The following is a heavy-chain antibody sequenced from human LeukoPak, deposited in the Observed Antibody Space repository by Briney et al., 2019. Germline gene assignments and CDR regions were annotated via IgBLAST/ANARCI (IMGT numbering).Heavy chain of an antibody. CDR3: AKGEGPSYSSSWYPPYYYYCGMDV. V-gene: IGHV3-23*01. Sequence: GGSLRLSCAASGFTFSSYAMSWVRQAPGKGLEWVSAISGSGGSTYYADSVKGRFTISRDNSKNTLYLQMNSLRAEDTAVYYCAKGEGPSYSSSWYPPYYYYCGMDVWGQGTTVTVSS. CDR2: ISGSGGST. CDR1: GFTFSSYA. J-gene: IGHJ6*02. D-gene: IGHD6-13*01.